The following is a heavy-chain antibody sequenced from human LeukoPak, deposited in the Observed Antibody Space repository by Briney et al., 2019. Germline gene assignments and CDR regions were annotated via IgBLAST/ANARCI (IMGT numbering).Heavy chain of an antibody. CDR1: GGSFSGYY. V-gene: IGHV4-34*01. CDR3: ASTQPRRVGYCYYGMDV. CDR2: INHSGST. Sequence: SETLSLTCAVYGGSFSGYYWSWIRQPPGKGLEWIGEINHSGSTNYNPSLKSRVTISVDTSKNQFSLKLSSVTAADTAVYYCASTQPRRVGYCYYGMDVWGQGTTVTVSS. J-gene: IGHJ6*02. D-gene: IGHD3-10*01.